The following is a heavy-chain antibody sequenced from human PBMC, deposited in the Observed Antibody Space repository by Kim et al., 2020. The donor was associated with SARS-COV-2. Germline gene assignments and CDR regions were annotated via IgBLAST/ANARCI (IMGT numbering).Heavy chain of an antibody. J-gene: IGHJ4*02. CDR3: TTQKLGGAFHN. Sequence: TTDHAAPVRGRFSISRDESKSMLYLQMISLKTEDTAVYFCTTQKLGGAFHNWGQGTLVTVSS. CDR2: TT. V-gene: IGHV3-15*01. D-gene: IGHD6-13*01.